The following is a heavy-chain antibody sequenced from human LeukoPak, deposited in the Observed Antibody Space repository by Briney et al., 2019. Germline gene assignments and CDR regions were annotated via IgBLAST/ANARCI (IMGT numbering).Heavy chain of an antibody. D-gene: IGHD3-22*01. J-gene: IGHJ4*02. CDR2: IKSKTDGGTT. V-gene: IGHV3-15*01. CDR3: TTVVSYDSSGNQDY. Sequence: GGSLRLSCAASGFTFSRLAMTWVRQAPGKGLEWVGRIKSKTDGGTTDYAAPVKGRFTISRDDSKNTLYLQMNSLKTEDTAVYYCTTVVSYDSSGNQDYWGQGTLVTVSS. CDR1: GFTFSRLA.